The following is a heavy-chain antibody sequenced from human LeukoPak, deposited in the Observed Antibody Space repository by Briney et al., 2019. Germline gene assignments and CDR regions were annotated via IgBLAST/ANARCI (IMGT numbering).Heavy chain of an antibody. J-gene: IGHJ4*02. Sequence: PGGSLRLSCAASGFTFSSYGMHWVRQAPGKWLEWVAFIRYDGSNKYYADSVKGRFTISRDNSKNTLYLQMNSLRAEDTAVYYCAKDGGDFWSGFPNDYWGQGTLVTVSS. V-gene: IGHV3-30*02. D-gene: IGHD3-3*01. CDR1: GFTFSSYG. CDR2: IRYDGSNK. CDR3: AKDGGDFWSGFPNDY.